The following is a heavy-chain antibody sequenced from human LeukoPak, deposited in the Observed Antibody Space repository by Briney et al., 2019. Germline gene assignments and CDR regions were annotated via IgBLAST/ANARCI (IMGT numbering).Heavy chain of an antibody. Sequence: PSETLSLTCAVYGGSFSGYYWSWIRQPPGKGLEWIGEINHSGSTNYNPSLKSRVTISVDTSKNQFSLKLSSVTAADTAVYYCASGGRDCSSTSCYTRGVHFDYWGQGTLVTVSS. CDR2: INHSGST. CDR1: GGSFSGYY. V-gene: IGHV4-34*01. D-gene: IGHD2-2*02. CDR3: ASGGRDCSSTSCYTRGVHFDY. J-gene: IGHJ4*02.